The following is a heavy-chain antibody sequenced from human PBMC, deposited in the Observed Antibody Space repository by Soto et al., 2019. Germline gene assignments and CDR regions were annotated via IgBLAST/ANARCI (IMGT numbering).Heavy chain of an antibody. CDR2: IYYSGST. J-gene: IGHJ3*02. CDR1: GGSISSSSYY. Sequence: QLQLQESGPGLVKPSETLSLTCTVSGGSISSSSYYWGWIRQPPGKGLEWIGSIYYSGSTYYNPSLKSRVTISVDTSKNQFSLKLSSVTAADTAVYYCARNIWGSQLGAFDIWGQGTMVTVSS. D-gene: IGHD3-16*01. CDR3: ARNIWGSQLGAFDI. V-gene: IGHV4-39*01.